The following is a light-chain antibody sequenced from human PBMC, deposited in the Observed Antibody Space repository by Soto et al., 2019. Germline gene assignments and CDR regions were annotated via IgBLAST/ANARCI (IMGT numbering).Light chain of an antibody. CDR2: GTS. V-gene: IGKV1-5*01. CDR1: QTISSW. CDR3: HHYGASPYT. Sequence: DIQMTQSPSTLSGSVGDRVTITCRASQTISSWLAWYQQKPGKAPKLLIYGTSSRATGIPDRISGGGSGTDFTLTISRLEPEDFAVYYCHHYGASPYTFGQGTKLEMK. J-gene: IGKJ2*01.